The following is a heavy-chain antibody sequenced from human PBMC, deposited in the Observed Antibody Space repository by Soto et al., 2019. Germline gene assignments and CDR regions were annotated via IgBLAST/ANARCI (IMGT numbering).Heavy chain of an antibody. CDR2: INHSGST. Sequence: TSETLSLTCAVYGGSFSGYYWSWIRQPPGKWLEWIGEINHSGSTNYNPSLKSRVTISVDTSKNQFSLKLSSVTAADTAVYYCASYVGATRHNWFDPWGQGTLVTVS. V-gene: IGHV4-34*01. CDR3: ASYVGATRHNWFDP. J-gene: IGHJ5*02. CDR1: GGSFSGYY. D-gene: IGHD1-26*01.